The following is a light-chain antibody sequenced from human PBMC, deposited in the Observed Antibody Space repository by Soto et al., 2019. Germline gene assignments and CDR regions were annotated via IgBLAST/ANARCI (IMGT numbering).Light chain of an antibody. CDR3: DTWDSNPPVV. V-gene: IGLV4-60*03. CDR2: LEGSGSY. J-gene: IGLJ2*01. CDR1: SGHSSYI. Sequence: QLVLTQSSSASASLGSSVKLTCTLSSGHSSYIIAWHQQQPGKAPRYLMKLEGSGSYNKGSGVPDRFSGSNSGADRYLTISNLQSEDEADYYCDTWDSNPPVVFGGGTKLTVL.